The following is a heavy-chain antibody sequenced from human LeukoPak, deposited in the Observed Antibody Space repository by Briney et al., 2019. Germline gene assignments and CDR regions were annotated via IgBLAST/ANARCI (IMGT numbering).Heavy chain of an antibody. V-gene: IGHV1-46*01. CDR1: GYTFTSYY. CDR3: ARDFSDYGSGSYYEGGPVDY. Sequence: ASVKVSCKASGYTFTSYYMHWVRQAPGQGLEWMGIINPSGGSTSYAQKFQGRVTMTRDTSTSTVYMELSSLRSEDTAVYYCARDFSDYGSGSYYEGGPVDYWGQGTLVTVSS. D-gene: IGHD3-10*01. CDR2: INPSGGST. J-gene: IGHJ4*02.